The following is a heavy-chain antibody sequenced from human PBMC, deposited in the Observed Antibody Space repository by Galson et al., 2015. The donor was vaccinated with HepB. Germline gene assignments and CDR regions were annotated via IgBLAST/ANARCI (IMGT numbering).Heavy chain of an antibody. CDR1: GFTFSSYD. J-gene: IGHJ2*01. Sequence: SLRLSCAASGFTFSSYDMHWVRQATGKGLEWVSAIGTAGDTYYPGSVKGRFTISRENAKNSLYLQMNSLRAGDTAVYYCARRQWLNEGRDNWYFDLWGRGTLVTVSS. D-gene: IGHD6-19*01. CDR3: ARRQWLNEGRDNWYFDL. CDR2: IGTAGDT. V-gene: IGHV3-13*01.